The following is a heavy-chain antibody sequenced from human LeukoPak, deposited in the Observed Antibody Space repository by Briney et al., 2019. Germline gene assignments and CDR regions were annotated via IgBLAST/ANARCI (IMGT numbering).Heavy chain of an antibody. CDR2: ISSSGSTV. CDR1: GFTFSSYN. Sequence: LSGGSLRLSCAASGFTFSSYNMNWVRQAPGRGLEWVSYISSSGSTVYYADSVKGRFTISRDNAKNSLYLHMNSLRDEDTAVYYCAKFRQGYYHYHWGQGTLVTVSS. D-gene: IGHD3-22*01. V-gene: IGHV3-48*02. CDR3: AKFRQGYYHYH. J-gene: IGHJ5*02.